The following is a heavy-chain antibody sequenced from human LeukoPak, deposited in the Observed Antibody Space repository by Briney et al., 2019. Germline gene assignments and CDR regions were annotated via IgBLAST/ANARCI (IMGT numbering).Heavy chain of an antibody. CDR2: INPNGGAT. CDR3: ARDERYSDADHHYPDLGY. Sequence: ASVKVSCKASGYIFTGYYLLWVRQAPGQGLEWMGWINPNGGATRYAQKFQGRVTLICDTSIRTTYMELSSLTSDDTAVYYCARDERYSDADHHYPDLGYWGQGTLVTVSS. D-gene: IGHD3-16*01. J-gene: IGHJ4*02. V-gene: IGHV1-2*02. CDR1: GYIFTGYY.